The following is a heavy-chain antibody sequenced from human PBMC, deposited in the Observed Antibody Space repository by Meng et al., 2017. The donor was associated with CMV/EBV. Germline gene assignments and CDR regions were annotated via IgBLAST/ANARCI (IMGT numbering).Heavy chain of an antibody. J-gene: IGHJ5*02. CDR2: INHSGST. CDR1: GGSFSCYY. V-gene: IGHV4-34*01. Sequence: QVQLQQLGAGLLKPSETRSLTCAVYGGSFSCYYWSWIRQHPGKGLEWIGEINHSGSTNYNPSLKSRVTISVDTSKTKFSLKLSFVTAADTAVYYCARGLMVRGSRVNWFDPWGQGTLVTVSS. CDR3: ARGLMVRGSRVNWFDP. D-gene: IGHD3-10*01.